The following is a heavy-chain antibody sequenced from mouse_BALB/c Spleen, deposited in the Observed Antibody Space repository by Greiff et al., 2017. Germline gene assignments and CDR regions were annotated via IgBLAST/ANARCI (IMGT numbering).Heavy chain of an antibody. CDR3: AGSDSYYPYYAMDY. J-gene: IGHJ4*01. Sequence: QVQLQQSGPSLVQPSQSLSITCTVSGFSLTSYGVHWVRQSPGKGLEWLGVIWRGGSTDYNAAFMSRLSITKDNSKSHVFFKMNSLQADDTAIYYCAGSDSYYPYYAMDYWGQGTSVTVSS. CDR1: GFSLTSYG. D-gene: IGHD2-12*01. CDR2: IWRGGST. V-gene: IGHV2-5-1*01.